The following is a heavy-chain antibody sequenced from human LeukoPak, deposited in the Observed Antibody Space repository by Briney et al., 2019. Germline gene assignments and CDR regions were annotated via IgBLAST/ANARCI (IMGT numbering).Heavy chain of an antibody. J-gene: IGHJ6*02. CDR1: GFTFSSYE. D-gene: IGHD2-15*01. Sequence: GGSLRLSCAASGFTFSSYEMNWVRQAPGKGLEWVSYISSSGSTIYYADSVKGRFTISRDNAKNSLYLQMNSLRAEDTAGYYLAREHCSGGSCYSPVTAIYFGMDVWGQGTRSPSP. CDR3: AREHCSGGSCYSPVTAIYFGMDV. CDR2: ISSSGSTI. V-gene: IGHV3-48*03.